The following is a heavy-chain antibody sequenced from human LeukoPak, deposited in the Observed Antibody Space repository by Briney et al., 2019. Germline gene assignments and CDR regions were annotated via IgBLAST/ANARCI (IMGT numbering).Heavy chain of an antibody. D-gene: IGHD5-24*01. CDR3: ARSRDGYESLIIDAFDI. J-gene: IGHJ3*02. V-gene: IGHV1-2*04. CDR2: INPNSGGT. CDR1: GCTFTGYY. Sequence: GASVKVSCKASGCTFTGYYMHWVRQAPGQGLEWMGWINPNSGGTNYAQKFQGWVTMTRNTSISTAYMELSRLRSDDTAVYYCARSRDGYESLIIDAFDIWGQGTMVTVSS.